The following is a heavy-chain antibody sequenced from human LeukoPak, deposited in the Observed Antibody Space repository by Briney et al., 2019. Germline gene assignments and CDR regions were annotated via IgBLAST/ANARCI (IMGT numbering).Heavy chain of an antibody. CDR3: ARHSLSHSGWSIDY. CDR1: GFIFSSYS. D-gene: IGHD6-19*01. Sequence: PGGSLRLSCATSGFIFSSYSMIWVRQAPGKGLEWVSSISSTSIYIYYPDSLKGRFTISRDSAKDSLYLQMNSLRAEDTAVYYCARHSLSHSGWSIDYWGQGTLVTVSS. V-gene: IGHV3-21*06. CDR2: ISSTSIYI. J-gene: IGHJ4*02.